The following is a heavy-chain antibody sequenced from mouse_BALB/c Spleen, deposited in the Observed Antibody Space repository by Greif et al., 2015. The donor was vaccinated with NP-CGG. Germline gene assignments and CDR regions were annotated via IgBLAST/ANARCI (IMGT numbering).Heavy chain of an antibody. CDR2: IRNKANGYTT. CDR3: ARDPTGYWYFDV. Sequence: EVQLVESGGGLVQPGGSLRLSCATSGFTFTDYYMSWVRQPPGKALEWLGFIRNKANGYTTEYSASVKGRFTISRDNSQSILYLQMNTLRAEDSATYYCARDPTGYWYFDVWGAGTTVTVSS. D-gene: IGHD2-10*01. J-gene: IGHJ1*01. V-gene: IGHV7-3*02. CDR1: GFTFTDYY.